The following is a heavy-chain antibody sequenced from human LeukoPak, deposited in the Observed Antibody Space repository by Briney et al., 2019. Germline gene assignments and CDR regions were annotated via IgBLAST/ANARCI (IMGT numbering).Heavy chain of an antibody. J-gene: IGHJ4*02. Sequence: GGSLRLSCAASGFTFSNYVMNWVRQAPGKGLEWASVISTDGARTYYPDSVNGRFTISRDNSKNTLYLQMNSLRVDDTAVYYCARYLEVSVGGNDYWGQGTLVTVAS. CDR3: ARYLEVSVGGNDY. V-gene: IGHV3-23*01. CDR2: ISTDGART. D-gene: IGHD1-26*01. CDR1: GFTFSNYV.